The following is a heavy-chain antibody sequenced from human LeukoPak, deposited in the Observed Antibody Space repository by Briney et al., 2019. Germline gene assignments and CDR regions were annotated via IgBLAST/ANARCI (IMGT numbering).Heavy chain of an antibody. D-gene: IGHD1-7*01. CDR2: IYHSGST. J-gene: IGHJ4*02. CDR1: GYSISSGYY. Sequence: PSETLSLTCTVSGYSISSGYYWGWIRQPPGKGLEWIGSIYHSGSTYYNPSLKSRVTISVDTSKNQFSLKLSSVTAADTAVYYCARGTTALYYFDYWGQGTLVTVSS. CDR3: ARGTTALYYFDY. V-gene: IGHV4-38-2*02.